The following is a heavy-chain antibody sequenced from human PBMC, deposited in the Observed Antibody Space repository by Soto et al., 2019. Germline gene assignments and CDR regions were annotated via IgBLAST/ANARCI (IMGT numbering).Heavy chain of an antibody. CDR3: ATWGGGILEWLYDDY. D-gene: IGHD3-3*01. CDR2: ISGSGGST. CDR1: GFTFSSYA. V-gene: IGHV3-23*01. J-gene: IGHJ4*02. Sequence: GGSLRLSCAASGFTFSSYAMSWVRQAPGKGLEWVSAISGSGGSTYYADSVKGRFTISRDNSKNTMYLQMNSLRAEDTAVYYCATWGGGILEWLYDDYWGQGTLVTVSS.